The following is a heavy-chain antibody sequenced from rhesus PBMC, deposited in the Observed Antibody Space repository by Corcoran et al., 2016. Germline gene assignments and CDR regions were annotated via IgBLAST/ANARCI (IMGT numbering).Heavy chain of an antibody. CDR3: ARLQDYYGSGFDY. J-gene: IGHJ4*01. V-gene: IGHV4S12*01. CDR2: IYSNREST. Sequence: QVQLQESGPGLVKPSETLSLTCAVSGGSISSSNWWIWIRPPPGQGLEWIGGIYSNRESTNYNPSLKSRVTISKDTSKNQFSLKLSSVTAADTAVYYCARLQDYYGSGFDYWGQGVLVTVSS. CDR1: GGSISSSNW. D-gene: IGHD3-28*01.